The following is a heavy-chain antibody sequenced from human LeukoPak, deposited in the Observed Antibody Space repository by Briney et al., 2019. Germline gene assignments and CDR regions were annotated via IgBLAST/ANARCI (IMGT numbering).Heavy chain of an antibody. CDR2: IYTSGST. CDR1: GGSISSYC. CDR3: ARDLGSLDYGDYVVWFDP. Sequence: SETLSLTCTVSGGSISSYCLSWIRQPAGKGLEWIGRIYTSGSTNYNPSLKSRVTMSVDTSKNQFSLKLSSETAADTAVYYCARDLGSLDYGDYVVWFDPWGQGTLVTVSS. J-gene: IGHJ5*02. V-gene: IGHV4-4*07. D-gene: IGHD4-17*01.